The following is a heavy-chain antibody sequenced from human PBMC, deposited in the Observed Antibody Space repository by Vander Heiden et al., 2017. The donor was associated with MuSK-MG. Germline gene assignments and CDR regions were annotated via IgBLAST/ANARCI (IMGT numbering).Heavy chain of an antibody. CDR1: GFTFGSYS. V-gene: IGHV3-21*01. J-gene: IGHJ4*02. Sequence: EVQPVASWGGPVKPGGSLRLSCAASGFTFGSYSMNWVRQAPGKGLEGVSSISSSSSYIYYADSVKGRFTITRDNAKNSLYLQMNSLRAEDTAVYYCETGLDSSGYKGWGQGTLVTVSS. CDR3: ETGLDSSGYKG. CDR2: ISSSSSYI. D-gene: IGHD3-22*01.